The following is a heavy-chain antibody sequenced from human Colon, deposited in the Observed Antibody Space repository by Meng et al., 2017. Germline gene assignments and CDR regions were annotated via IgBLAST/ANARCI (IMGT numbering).Heavy chain of an antibody. Sequence: QVQVQQGGTGLFKASDPLSLTCAVDGASFSGYYWSLIRQPPGKGLEWIGEINHSGSTNYNPSLKSRVTISVDTSKNQFSLKLSSVTAADTAVYYCARSLGYYDYVWGSYPPGYWGQGTLVTVSS. V-gene: IGHV4-34*01. CDR3: ARSLGYYDYVWGSYPPGY. D-gene: IGHD3-16*01. CDR1: GASFSGYY. J-gene: IGHJ4*02. CDR2: INHSGST.